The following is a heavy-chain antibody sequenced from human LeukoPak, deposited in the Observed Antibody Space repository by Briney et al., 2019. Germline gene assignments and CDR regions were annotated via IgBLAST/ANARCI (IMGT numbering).Heavy chain of an antibody. D-gene: IGHD6-13*01. CDR3: ARDRIAAAGTIYYMDV. CDR2: IYYTGST. J-gene: IGHJ6*03. V-gene: IGHV4-59*12. CDR1: GGSISSYY. Sequence: SETLSLTCTVSGGSISSYYGSWIRQPPGKGLEWIGYIYYTGSTNYNPSLKSRVTISVDTSKNPFSLKLSSVTAADTAVYYCARDRIAAAGTIYYMDVWGKGTTVTVSS.